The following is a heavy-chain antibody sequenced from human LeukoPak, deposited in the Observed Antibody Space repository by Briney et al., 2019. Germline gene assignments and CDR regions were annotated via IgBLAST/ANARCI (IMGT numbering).Heavy chain of an antibody. CDR3: ARDQYSSGWSGAFDI. Sequence: GGSLRLSCAASGFTFSSYSMNWVRPAPGKGLEWVSSISSSSSYIYYADSVKGRFTISRDNAKNSLYLQMNSPRAEDTALYYCARDQYSSGWSGAFDIWGQGTMGTVSS. V-gene: IGHV3-21*01. CDR1: GFTFSSYS. D-gene: IGHD6-19*01. J-gene: IGHJ3*02. CDR2: ISSSSSYI.